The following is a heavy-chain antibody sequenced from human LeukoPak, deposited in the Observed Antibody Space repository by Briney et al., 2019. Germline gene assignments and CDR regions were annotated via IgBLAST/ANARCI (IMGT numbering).Heavy chain of an antibody. CDR1: GYSISSGYY. V-gene: IGHV4-38-2*02. J-gene: IGHJ5*02. Sequence: SETLSLTCTVSGYSISSGYYWGWIRQPPGKGLEWIGSIYHSGSTYYNPSLKSRVTISVDTSKNQFSLKLSSVTAADTAVYYCARDTVAVPAAEWVPWGQGTLVTVSS. D-gene: IGHD2-2*01. CDR3: ARDTVAVPAAEWVP. CDR2: IYHSGST.